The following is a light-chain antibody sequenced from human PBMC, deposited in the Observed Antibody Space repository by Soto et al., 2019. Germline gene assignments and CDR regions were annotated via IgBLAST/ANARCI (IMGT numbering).Light chain of an antibody. CDR1: RDIRKY. CDR3: QQYHTLVS. J-gene: IGKJ4*01. Sequence: DIQMTQSPSSLSASVGDRVTITCQASRDIRKYLNWYQQKPGKAPKLLIYDASNLETGVTSRFSGSGSGTDFTFTISSLQSEDIGTYYCQQYHTLVSFGGGTKVEIK. CDR2: DAS. V-gene: IGKV1-33*01.